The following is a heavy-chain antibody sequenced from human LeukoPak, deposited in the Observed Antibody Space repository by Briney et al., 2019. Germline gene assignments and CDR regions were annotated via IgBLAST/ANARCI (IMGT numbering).Heavy chain of an antibody. D-gene: IGHD5-24*01. J-gene: IGHJ4*02. V-gene: IGHV3-9*01. CDR2: ITWNSGSR. CDR3: AKEAGRDDFWDYFDC. CDR1: GFTFDDYA. Sequence: GRSLRLSCAASGFTFDDYAMHWVRQVPGKGLEWVSGITWNSGSRGYADSVKGRFAISRDNAKNSLYLQMNSLSPEDTALYYCAKEAGRDDFWDYFDCWGQGTLVTVSS.